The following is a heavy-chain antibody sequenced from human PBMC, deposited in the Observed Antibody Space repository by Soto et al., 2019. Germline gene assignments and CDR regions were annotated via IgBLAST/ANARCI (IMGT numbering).Heavy chain of an antibody. D-gene: IGHD6-13*01. Sequence: SETLSLTCAVSGGSISSGGYSWSWIRQPPGKGLEWIGYIYHSGSTYYNPSLKSRVTISVDTSKNQFSLKLSSVTAADTAVYYCARDSRQDIAAAGPLYGMDVWGQGTTVTVSS. V-gene: IGHV4-30-2*01. CDR2: IYHSGST. CDR3: ARDSRQDIAAAGPLYGMDV. CDR1: GGSISSGGYS. J-gene: IGHJ6*02.